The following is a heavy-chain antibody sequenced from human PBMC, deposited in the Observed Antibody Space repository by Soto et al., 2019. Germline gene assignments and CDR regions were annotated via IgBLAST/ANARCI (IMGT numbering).Heavy chain of an antibody. D-gene: IGHD2-8*01. CDR1: GTSISSYY. CDR2: IHYSGTT. V-gene: IGHV4-59*01. J-gene: IGHJ4*02. Sequence: SETLSLTCTVSGTSISSYYWSWIRQPPGKGLEWIANIHYSGTTNYTPSLASRVTLSVDTSKNQFSLKMTSVTAADRAMYFCARYNSYAIDYWGRGTLVTVSS. CDR3: ARYNSYAIDY.